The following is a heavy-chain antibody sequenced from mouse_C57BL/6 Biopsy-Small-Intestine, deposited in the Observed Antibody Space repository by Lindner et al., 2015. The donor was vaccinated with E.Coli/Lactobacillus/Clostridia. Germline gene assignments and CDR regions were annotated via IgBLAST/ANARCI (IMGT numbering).Heavy chain of an antibody. Sequence: VQLQESGPELVKPGASVKMSCKASGLHISFSYVMYWVKQKPGQGLEWIGYINPYNDDTKYNEKFKGKATLTSDKSSSTAYMELSSLTSEDSTVYYCTRDDAAFAYWGQGTSGHCLC. J-gene: IGHJ3*01. CDR2: INPYNDDT. V-gene: IGHV1-14*01. CDR1: GLHISFSYV. CDR3: TRDDAAFAY.